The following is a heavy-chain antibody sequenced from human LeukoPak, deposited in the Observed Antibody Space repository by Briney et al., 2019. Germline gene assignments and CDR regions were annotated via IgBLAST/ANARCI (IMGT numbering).Heavy chain of an antibody. CDR1: GYTFTNYY. Sequence: PRASVKVSCTASGYTFTNYYIHWMRQAPGQGLEWVGIINLNAVTTRYAQKFQGRITVTRDTSTSTVYMELSSLRSEDTAVYFCAREGAAGAKNFDYWGQGTLVIVSS. CDR3: AREGAAGAKNFDY. V-gene: IGHV1-46*01. D-gene: IGHD6-25*01. CDR2: INLNAVTT. J-gene: IGHJ4*02.